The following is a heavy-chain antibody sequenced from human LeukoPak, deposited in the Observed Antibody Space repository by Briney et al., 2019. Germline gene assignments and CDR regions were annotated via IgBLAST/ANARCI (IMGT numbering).Heavy chain of an antibody. Sequence: GESLKISCKGSGYRSTNYWIGWVRQMPGKVLEWMGIIYPGDSDTRYSPSFQGQVIISADTSISTAYLQWTSLKASDTAIYYCVRLDCYGVTRDYWGQGTLVTVSS. J-gene: IGHJ4*01. CDR3: VRLDCYGVTRDY. D-gene: IGHD2-21*01. V-gene: IGHV5-51*01. CDR1: GYRSTNYW. CDR2: IYPGDSDT.